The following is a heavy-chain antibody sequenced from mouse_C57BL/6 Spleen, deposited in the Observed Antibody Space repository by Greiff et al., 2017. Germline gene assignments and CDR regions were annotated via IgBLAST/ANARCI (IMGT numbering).Heavy chain of an antibody. Sequence: VQRVESGPGLVQPSQSLSITCTVSGFSLTSYGVHWVRQSPGKGLEWLGVIWSGGSTDYNAAFISRLSISKDNSKSQVFFKMNSLQAEDTAIYYCARSYYGSSSYWYFDVWGTGTTVTVSS. V-gene: IGHV2-2*01. CDR2: IWSGGST. J-gene: IGHJ1*03. CDR1: GFSLTSYG. D-gene: IGHD1-1*01. CDR3: ARSYYGSSSYWYFDV.